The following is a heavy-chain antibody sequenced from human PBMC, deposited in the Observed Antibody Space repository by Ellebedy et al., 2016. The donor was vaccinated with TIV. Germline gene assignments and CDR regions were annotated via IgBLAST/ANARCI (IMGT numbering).Heavy chain of an antibody. D-gene: IGHD3-3*01. V-gene: IGHV3-23*01. CDR2: ISGSGGST. CDR1: GFTFSSYA. J-gene: IGHJ6*02. Sequence: LSLTCXASGFTFSSYAMSWVRQAPGKGLEWVSAISGSGGSTYYADSVKGRFTISRDNSKNTLYLQMNSLRAEDTAVYYCVFLERASEDYYGMDVWGQGTTVTVSS. CDR3: VFLERASEDYYGMDV.